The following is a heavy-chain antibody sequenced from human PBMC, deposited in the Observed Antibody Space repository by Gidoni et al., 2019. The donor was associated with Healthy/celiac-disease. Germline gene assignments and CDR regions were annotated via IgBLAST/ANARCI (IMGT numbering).Heavy chain of an antibody. V-gene: IGHV4-4*07. CDR3: ARERPIWGSWADARGYFDY. Sequence: QVQLQESGPGLVKPSETLSLPCTVSGGSISSSYWSWIRQPAGKGLEWIGRIYTSGSTNYNPSLKSRVTMSVDTSKNQFSLKLSSVTAADTAVYYCARERPIWGSWADARGYFDYWGQGTLVTVSS. CDR1: GGSISSSY. D-gene: IGHD6-13*01. CDR2: IYTSGST. J-gene: IGHJ4*02.